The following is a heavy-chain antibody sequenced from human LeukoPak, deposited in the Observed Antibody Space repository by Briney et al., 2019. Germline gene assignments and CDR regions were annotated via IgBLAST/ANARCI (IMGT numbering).Heavy chain of an antibody. V-gene: IGHV1-18*01. CDR3: ATDRTTAYGGNSG. CDR1: GYSFTSYG. Sequence: GASMKVSCKASGYSFTSYGISWVRQAPGQGLEWMGWISAYNGNTNYAQNFQGRVTMTTDTSTSTAYMELRSLRSDDTAVYYCATDRTTAYGGNSGWGQGTLVTVSS. D-gene: IGHD4-23*01. CDR2: ISAYNGNT. J-gene: IGHJ4*02.